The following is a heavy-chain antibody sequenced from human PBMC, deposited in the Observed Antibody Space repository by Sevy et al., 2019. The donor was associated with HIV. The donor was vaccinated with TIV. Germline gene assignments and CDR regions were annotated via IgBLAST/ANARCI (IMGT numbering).Heavy chain of an antibody. V-gene: IGHV4-61*01. CDR2: IYYSGST. J-gene: IGHJ4*02. Sequence: SEALSLTCTVSGGSVSSGSYYWSWIRQPPGKGLEWIGYIYYSGSTNYNPSLKSRVTISVDTSKNQFSLKLSSVTAADTAVYYCASVDTAMATTDYWGQGTLVTVSS. CDR1: GGSVSSGSYY. CDR3: ASVDTAMATTDY. D-gene: IGHD5-18*01.